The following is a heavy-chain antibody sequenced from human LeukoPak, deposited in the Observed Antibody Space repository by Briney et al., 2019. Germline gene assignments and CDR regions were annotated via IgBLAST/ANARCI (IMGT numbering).Heavy chain of an antibody. Sequence: GGALRLSCADSGFTFSSYAMSWVRQAPGKGLAWVSAISGSGGSTYYADSVRGRFTISRDNSKNTLYLQMNSLRAEDTAVYYCAKDGRGSSSGSPYYFDYWGQGTLVTVSS. D-gene: IGHD3-22*01. CDR3: AKDGRGSSSGSPYYFDY. V-gene: IGHV3-23*01. J-gene: IGHJ4*02. CDR2: ISGSGGST. CDR1: GFTFSSYA.